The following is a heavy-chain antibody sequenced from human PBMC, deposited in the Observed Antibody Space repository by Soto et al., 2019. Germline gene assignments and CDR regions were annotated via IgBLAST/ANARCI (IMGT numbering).Heavy chain of an antibody. D-gene: IGHD3-3*01. CDR2: MYYGVNT. CDR3: ARDGVRFLGADYYYGMDV. CDR1: GGSISSSSYS. J-gene: IGHJ6*02. Sequence: TSETLSLTCIVSGGSISSSSYSWAWIRQPPGKGLEWIGTMYYGVNTYYNPSLESRVTISVDTSKNQFSLKLSSVTAADTAVYYCARDGVRFLGADYYYGMDVWGQGPTVTVSS. V-gene: IGHV4-39*07.